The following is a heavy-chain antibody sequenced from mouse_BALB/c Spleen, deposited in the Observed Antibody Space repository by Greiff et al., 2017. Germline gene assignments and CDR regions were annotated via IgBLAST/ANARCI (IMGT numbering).Heavy chain of an antibody. D-gene: IGHD2-4*01. J-gene: IGHJ4*01. CDR3: TRPMNTTVYAMDY. Sequence: VQLQESGAELVRPGASVTLSCKASGYTFTDYEMHWVKQTPVHGLEWIGAIDPETGGTAYNQKFKGKATLTADKSSSTAYMELRSLTSEDSAVYYCTRPMNTTVYAMDYWGQGTSVTVSS. CDR2: IDPETGGT. CDR1: GYTFTDYE. V-gene: IGHV1-15*01.